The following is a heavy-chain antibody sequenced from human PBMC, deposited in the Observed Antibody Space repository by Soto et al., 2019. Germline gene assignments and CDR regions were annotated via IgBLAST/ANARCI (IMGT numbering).Heavy chain of an antibody. CDR1: VLPSGDYA. CDR2: IRSKAYGGTT. Sequence: GGPLRPSSTASVLPSGDYAMSWLRTAPGKGLEWVGFIRSKAYGGTTEYAASVKGRFTISRDDSKSIAYLQMNSLKTEDTAVYYCTRGGGVVPAAMYYYYYYYMDVWGKGTTVTVSS. D-gene: IGHD2-2*01. J-gene: IGHJ6*03. V-gene: IGHV3-49*03. CDR3: TRGGGVVPAAMYYYYYYYMDV.